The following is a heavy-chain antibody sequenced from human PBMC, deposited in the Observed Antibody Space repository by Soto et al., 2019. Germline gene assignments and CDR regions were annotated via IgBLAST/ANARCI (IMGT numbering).Heavy chain of an antibody. CDR1: GGSISDYY. D-gene: IGHD3-16*01. CDR3: ARGIRVGGNAFDY. Sequence: QVQLQESGPGLVKPSETLSLTCTVSGGSISDYYWSWIRQPPGKGLEWIGYIYFSGSTYYSPSLKSRVTVSVDTSKHQLSLKPSALTAADTAVYYCARGIRVGGNAFDYWGQGTLVTVSS. CDR2: IYFSGST. J-gene: IGHJ4*02. V-gene: IGHV4-59*01.